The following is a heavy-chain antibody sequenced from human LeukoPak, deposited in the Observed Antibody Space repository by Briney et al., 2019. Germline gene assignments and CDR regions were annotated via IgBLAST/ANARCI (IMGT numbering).Heavy chain of an antibody. CDR3: ARVGLALDY. CDR2: ISSSGSTI. D-gene: IGHD3/OR15-3a*01. Sequence: GGSMRLSCAASGFTFSSYEMNWVRQAPGRGLEWVSYISSSGSTIYYADSVKGRFTISRDNAKNSLYLQMNSLRAEDTAVYYCARVGLALDYWGQGTLVTVSS. CDR1: GFTFSSYE. J-gene: IGHJ4*02. V-gene: IGHV3-48*03.